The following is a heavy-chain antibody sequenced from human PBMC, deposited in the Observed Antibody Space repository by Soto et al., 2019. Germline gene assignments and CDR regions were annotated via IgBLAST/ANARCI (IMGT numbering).Heavy chain of an antibody. D-gene: IGHD1-26*01. J-gene: IGHJ6*02. CDR3: ARDSFVGATTEITYYYYYGMHV. Sequence: WASVKVSCKASGWTFSSYAISWVRQAPGQGREWMGGIIPIFGTANYAQKFQGRVTITADESTSTAYMELSSLRSEDTAVYYCARDSFVGATTEITYYYYYGMHVWGQGTTVTVSS. CDR1: GWTFSSYA. V-gene: IGHV1-69*13. CDR2: IIPIFGTA.